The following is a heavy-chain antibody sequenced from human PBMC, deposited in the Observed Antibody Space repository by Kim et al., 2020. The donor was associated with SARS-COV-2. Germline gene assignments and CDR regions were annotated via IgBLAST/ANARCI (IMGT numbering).Heavy chain of an antibody. J-gene: IGHJ4*02. CDR2: INPNSGGT. CDR1: GYTFTGYY. CDR3: ARAPPFPPGDYVPFFVY. D-gene: IGHD4-17*01. V-gene: IGHV1-2*02. Sequence: ASVKVSCKASGYTFTGYYMHWVRQAPGQGLEWMGWINPNSGGTNYAQKFQGRVTMTRDTSISTAYMELSRLRSDDTAVYYCARAPPFPPGDYVPFFVYWGQGTLVTVSS.